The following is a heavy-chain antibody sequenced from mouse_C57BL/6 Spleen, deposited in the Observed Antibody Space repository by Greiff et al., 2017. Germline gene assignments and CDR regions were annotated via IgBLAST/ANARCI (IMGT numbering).Heavy chain of an antibody. J-gene: IGHJ3*01. CDR1: GYTFTEYT. CDR3: ARHEGPAWFAD. V-gene: IGHV1-62-2*01. Sequence: QVQLQQSGAELVKPGASVKLSCKASGYTFTEYTIHWVKQRSGQGREWIGWYYPGSGSRKYTEKFKDKATLTADKSSCTVYIELSRLTSEDSAVYFCARHEGPAWFADWGQGTLVTVSA. CDR2: YYPGSGSR.